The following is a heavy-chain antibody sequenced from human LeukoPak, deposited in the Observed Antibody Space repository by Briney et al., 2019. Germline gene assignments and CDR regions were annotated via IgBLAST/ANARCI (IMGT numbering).Heavy chain of an antibody. CDR2: ISGRSNHI. V-gene: IGHV3-21*01. D-gene: IGHD6-19*01. Sequence: PGGSPRLSCAGSGFTFSRYNLNWFRQAPGKGLERVSSISGRSNHIFYAGSVKGRFTISRDNAKNSLYLQMNSLGAEDTAVYYCARDAQWLVPEGYYYYMDVWGKGTTVTVSS. CDR1: GFTFSRYN. CDR3: ARDAQWLVPEGYYYYMDV. J-gene: IGHJ6*03.